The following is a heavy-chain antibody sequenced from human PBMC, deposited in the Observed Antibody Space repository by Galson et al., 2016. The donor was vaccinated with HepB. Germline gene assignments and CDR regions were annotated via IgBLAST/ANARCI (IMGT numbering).Heavy chain of an antibody. D-gene: IGHD3-9*01. V-gene: IGHV3-33*01. J-gene: IGHJ4*02. CDR2: IWYDGSKK. Sequence: SLRLSCAASGFTFSTYGMHWVRQAPGKRLEWVAIIWYDGSKKYYADSVKGRFTISRDNSKNTLFLQMNSLRAEDTAVYYCARVSHYDILTGYYDYWGQGTLVTVSS. CDR3: ARVSHYDILTGYYDY. CDR1: GFTFSTYG.